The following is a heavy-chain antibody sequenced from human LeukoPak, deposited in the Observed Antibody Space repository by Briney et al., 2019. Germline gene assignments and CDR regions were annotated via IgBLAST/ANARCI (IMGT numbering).Heavy chain of an antibody. CDR3: ARDGGTVTHFDY. CDR1: GGSISSSGYY. CDR2: IYYNGNT. Sequence: SQTLSLTCTVSGGSISSSGYYWSWIRQRPGKGLEWVGYIYYNGNTYYNPSLKSRIAISVDTSENQFSLRLTSVTAAGTAVYYCARDGGTVTHFDYWGQGTLVTVSS. J-gene: IGHJ4*02. D-gene: IGHD4-17*01. V-gene: IGHV4-31*03.